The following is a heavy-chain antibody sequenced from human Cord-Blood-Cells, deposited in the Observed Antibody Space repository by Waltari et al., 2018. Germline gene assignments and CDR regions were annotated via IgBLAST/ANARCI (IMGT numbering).Heavy chain of an antibody. J-gene: IGHJ2*01. D-gene: IGHD7-27*01. Sequence: QVQLVQSGAEVKKPGASVKVSCKVSGYPLTELSMHWVRQAPGKGRAWMGGFDPEDGETIYAQKFEGRVTMTEDTSTDTAYMELSSLRSEDTAVYYCATGESNWGYWYFDLWGRGTLVTVSS. V-gene: IGHV1-24*01. CDR3: ATGESNWGYWYFDL. CDR1: GYPLTELS. CDR2: FDPEDGET.